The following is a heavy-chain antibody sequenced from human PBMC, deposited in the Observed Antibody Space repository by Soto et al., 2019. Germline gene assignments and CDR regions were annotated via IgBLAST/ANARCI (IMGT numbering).Heavy chain of an antibody. D-gene: IGHD6-6*01. CDR2: INGGDDSK. J-gene: IGHJ4*02. CDR3: AKNWDTTSSSSSH. Sequence: GGSLRLSCAVSGFTFRSSPMSWVRRAPGKGLEWVSGINGGDDSKHYAESVRGRFTISRDKSKKTLYLQMNSLRAEDTAVYYCAKNWDTTSSSSSHWGQGTLVTVS. V-gene: IGHV3-23*01. CDR1: GFTFRSSP.